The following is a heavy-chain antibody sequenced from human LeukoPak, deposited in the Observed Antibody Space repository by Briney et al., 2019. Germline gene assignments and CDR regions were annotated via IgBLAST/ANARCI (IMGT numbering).Heavy chain of an antibody. J-gene: IGHJ4*02. Sequence: GGSLRLSCAASGFTFSSYGMHWVRQAPGKGLEWVADIWYDGSNKYYADSVKGRFTISRDNSKNTLYLQMNSLRAEDTAVYYCARDRWIQLWSYYFDYWGQGTLVTVSS. V-gene: IGHV3-33*01. CDR1: GFTFSSYG. D-gene: IGHD5-18*01. CDR2: IWYDGSNK. CDR3: ARDRWIQLWSYYFDY.